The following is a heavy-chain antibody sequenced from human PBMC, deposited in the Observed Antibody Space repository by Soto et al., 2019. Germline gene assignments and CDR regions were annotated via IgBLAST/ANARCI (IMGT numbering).Heavy chain of an antibody. CDR2: IYYSGST. V-gene: IGHV4-39*01. D-gene: IGHD2-21*01. J-gene: IGHJ4*02. Sequence: SETLSLTCTVTGDSISSRSYYWGWIRQPPGKGLEWIGSIYYSGSTYNNPSLRSRVSMSIDTSKDQFSLKLKSVTAADAALYFCARHRTSVVPQAYFDVWGPGSLVTVSS. CDR1: GDSISSRSYY. CDR3: ARHRTSVVPQAYFDV.